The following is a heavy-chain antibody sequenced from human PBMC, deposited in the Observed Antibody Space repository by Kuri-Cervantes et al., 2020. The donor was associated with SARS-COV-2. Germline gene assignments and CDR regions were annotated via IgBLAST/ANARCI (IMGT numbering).Heavy chain of an antibody. Sequence: GESLKISCAASGFTFSDYYMSWIRQALGKGLEWVSYISSSSSYTNYADSVKGRFTISRDNAKNSLYLQMNSLRAEDTAVYYCARDAARAAFDIWGQGTMVTVSS. CDR1: GFTFSDYY. CDR3: ARDAARAAFDI. CDR2: ISSSSSYT. J-gene: IGHJ3*02. V-gene: IGHV3-11*05. D-gene: IGHD6-25*01.